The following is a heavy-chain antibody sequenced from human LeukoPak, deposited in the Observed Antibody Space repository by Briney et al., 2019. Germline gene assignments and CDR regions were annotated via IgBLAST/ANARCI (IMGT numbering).Heavy chain of an antibody. CDR2: ISSSSSYI. Sequence: PGGSLRLSXAASGFTFPDYYLSWIRQAPGKGLEWLSSISSSSSYIYYADSVKGRFTISRDNAKNSLYLQMNSLRAEDTAVYYCARGKTMVVIPDAFDIWGQGTMVTVSS. CDR1: GFTFPDYY. D-gene: IGHD4-23*01. V-gene: IGHV3-11*06. J-gene: IGHJ3*02. CDR3: ARGKTMVVIPDAFDI.